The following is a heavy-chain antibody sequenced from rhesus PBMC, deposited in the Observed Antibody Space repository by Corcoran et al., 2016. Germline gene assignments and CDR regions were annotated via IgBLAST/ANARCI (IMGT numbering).Heavy chain of an antibody. Sequence: QVKLQQWGEGLVKPSETLSLTCAVYGGSISGYYWSWIRQPPGKGLEWIGNIDGNSATTNYNPSLKNRVPISKDTSKNQVSLKLTSVTAADTAMYYCARGGTNRLNWGQGVLVTVSS. CDR2: IDGNSATT. D-gene: IGHD6-25*01. J-gene: IGHJ4*01. V-gene: IGHV4-73*01. CDR3: ARGGTNRLN. CDR1: GGSISGYY.